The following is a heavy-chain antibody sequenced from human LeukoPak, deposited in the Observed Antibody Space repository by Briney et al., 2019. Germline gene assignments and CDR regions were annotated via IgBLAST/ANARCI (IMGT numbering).Heavy chain of an antibody. Sequence: PSETLSLTCTVSGGSLSSTSSYWGWIRQPPGKGLEWIGYIHYGGYTNYNPSLKSRVTISFDTSKNQFSLNLISATAADTAVYYCARLPGGYWGQGTLVIVSS. J-gene: IGHJ4*02. CDR3: ARLPGGY. CDR2: IHYGGYT. D-gene: IGHD1-26*01. CDR1: GGSLSSTSSY. V-gene: IGHV4-39*01.